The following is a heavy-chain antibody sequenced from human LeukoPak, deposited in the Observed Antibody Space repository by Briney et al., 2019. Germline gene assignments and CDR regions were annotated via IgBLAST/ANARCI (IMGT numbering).Heavy chain of an antibody. Sequence: ASVKVSCTASVYTFNSYYMHWVRQAPGQGLEWMGIINPSGGSTSYAQKFQGRVTMTRDTSTSTVYMELSNLRSEDTAVYYCARTRNWSGWVYFDYWGQGTLVTVSS. J-gene: IGHJ4*02. V-gene: IGHV1-46*02. CDR2: INPSGGST. CDR1: VYTFNSYY. CDR3: ARTRNWSGWVYFDY. D-gene: IGHD3-3*01.